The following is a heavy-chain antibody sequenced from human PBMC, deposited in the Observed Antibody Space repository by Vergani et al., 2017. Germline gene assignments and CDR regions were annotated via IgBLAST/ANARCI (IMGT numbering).Heavy chain of an antibody. CDR2: IYPGDSDT. CDR1: GYSFTRYW. CDR3: ARRPAAGSGYFDY. V-gene: IGHV5-51*01. Sequence: EVQLVQSGAEVKKPGESLKISCKVSGYSFTRYWIGWVRQMPGKGREWMGIIYPGDSDTRYSPSLQGQVTISADKSNSTDYLQWSSLKASDTAMYYCARRPAAGSGYFDYWGQGTLVTVSS. J-gene: IGHJ4*02. D-gene: IGHD6-13*01.